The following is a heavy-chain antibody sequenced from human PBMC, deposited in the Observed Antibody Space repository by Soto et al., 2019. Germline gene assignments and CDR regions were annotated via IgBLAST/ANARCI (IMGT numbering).Heavy chain of an antibody. J-gene: IGHJ4*02. CDR1: GFSLSTYGVG. Sequence: QITLKESGPTLVKPTQTLTLTCNFSGFSLSTYGVGVGWIRQPPGKALEWLALIYWDDDTRFSPSLNSRLAITKDTSQSQVVLTMTHMDPVDTAPYYCAHRPGFSMAFDYWGPGSLVTVSS. V-gene: IGHV2-5*02. CDR2: IYWDDDT. D-gene: IGHD3-10*01. CDR3: AHRPGFSMAFDY.